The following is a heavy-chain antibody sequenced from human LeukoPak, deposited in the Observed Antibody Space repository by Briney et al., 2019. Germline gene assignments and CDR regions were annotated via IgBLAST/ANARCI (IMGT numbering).Heavy chain of an antibody. J-gene: IGHJ4*02. V-gene: IGHV3-23*01. CDR2: LYGNGDGV. CDR1: GFTFSVYA. D-gene: IGHD5-24*01. Sequence: GGSLRLSCAASGFTFSVYAMNWIRQAPGKGLEWVTGLYGNGDGVAYADSVKGRFTISRDNSKATLYLQMNRLRTDDTGIYYCAKDRHPDGFWSLDHWGQGTLVTVSS. CDR3: AKDRHPDGFWSLDH.